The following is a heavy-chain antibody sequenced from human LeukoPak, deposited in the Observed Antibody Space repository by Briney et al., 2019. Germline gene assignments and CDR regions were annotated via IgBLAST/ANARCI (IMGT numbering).Heavy chain of an antibody. J-gene: IGHJ6*02. CDR3: ARDRYSSSWYGMDV. D-gene: IGHD6-13*01. V-gene: IGHV1-2*02. Sequence: ASVKVSCKASGYTFTGYYMHWVRQAPGQGLEWMGWINPNSGGTNYAQKFQGRVTMTRDTSISTVYMDLSRLTSDDTAVYYCARDRYSSSWYGMDVWGQGTTVIVSS. CDR1: GYTFTGYY. CDR2: INPNSGGT.